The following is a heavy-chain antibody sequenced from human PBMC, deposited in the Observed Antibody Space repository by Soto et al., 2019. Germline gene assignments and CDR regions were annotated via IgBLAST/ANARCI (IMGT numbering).Heavy chain of an antibody. CDR2: ISSSSSTI. V-gene: IGHV3-48*02. CDR3: ARNPYYDFWSGLLGMDV. D-gene: IGHD3-3*01. Sequence: GGSLRLSCAASGFTFSSYSMNWVRQAPGKGLEWVSYISSSSSTIYYADSVKGRFTISRDNAKNSLYLQMNSLRDEDTAVYYCARNPYYDFWSGLLGMDVWGQGTTVTVSS. CDR1: GFTFSSYS. J-gene: IGHJ6*02.